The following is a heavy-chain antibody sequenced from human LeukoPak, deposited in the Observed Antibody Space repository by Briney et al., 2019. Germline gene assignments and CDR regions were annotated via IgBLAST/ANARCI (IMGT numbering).Heavy chain of an antibody. D-gene: IGHD3-22*01. V-gene: IGHV3-30*04. CDR1: GFTFSSYA. CDR3: AREYYDSSGYYYDAFDY. CDR2: ISYDGSNK. J-gene: IGHJ4*02. Sequence: GGSLRLSCAASGFTFSSYAMHWVRQAPGKGLEWVAVISYDGSNKYYADSVKGRFTISRDNSKNTLYLQVNSLRAEDTAVYYCAREYYDSSGYYYDAFDYWGQGTLVTVSS.